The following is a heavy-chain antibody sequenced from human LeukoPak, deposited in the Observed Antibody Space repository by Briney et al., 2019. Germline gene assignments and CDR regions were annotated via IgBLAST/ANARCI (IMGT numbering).Heavy chain of an antibody. CDR1: GGSISSYC. CDR3: ARESSWGNFDY. Sequence: PSETLSLTCTVSGGSISSYCWSWIRQPPGKGLEWIGYIYYSRSTNYNPSLKSRVAISVDTSKNQFSLNMSYVTAADTAVYFCARESSWGNFDYWGQGTLVTVSS. CDR2: IYYSRST. J-gene: IGHJ4*02. V-gene: IGHV4-59*01. D-gene: IGHD7-27*01.